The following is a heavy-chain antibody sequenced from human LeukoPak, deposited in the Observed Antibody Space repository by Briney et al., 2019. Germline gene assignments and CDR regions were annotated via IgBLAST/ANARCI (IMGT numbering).Heavy chain of an antibody. CDR3: ARQLPKYIKRWLQQYNWFDP. D-gene: IGHD5-24*01. Sequence: PGGSLRLSCAASGFTFTNYAMNWIRQPPGKGLEWIGEINHSGSTNYNPSLKSRVTISVDTSKNQFSLKLSSVTAADTAVYYCARQLPKYIKRWLQQYNWFDPWGQGTLVTVSS. CDR2: INHSGST. CDR1: GFTFTNYA. J-gene: IGHJ5*02. V-gene: IGHV4-34*01.